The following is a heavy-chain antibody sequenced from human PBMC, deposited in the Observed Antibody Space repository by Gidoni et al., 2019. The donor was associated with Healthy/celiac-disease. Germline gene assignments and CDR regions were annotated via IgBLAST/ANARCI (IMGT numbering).Heavy chain of an antibody. Sequence: HWVRQAPGKGLEWVAVISYDGSNKYYADSVKGRFTISRDNSKNTLYLQMNSLRAEDTAVYYCARAPYDLVALDPWGQGTLVTVSS. D-gene: IGHD2-15*01. J-gene: IGHJ5*02. V-gene: IGHV3-30-3*01. CDR2: ISYDGSNK. CDR3: ARAPYDLVALDP.